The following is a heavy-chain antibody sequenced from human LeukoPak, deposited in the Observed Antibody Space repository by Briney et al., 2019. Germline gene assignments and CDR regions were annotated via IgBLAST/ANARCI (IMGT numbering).Heavy chain of an antibody. Sequence: SETLSLTCAVYGGSFSGYYWSWIRQPPGKGLEWIGEKNQIGTTNYNPSLKSRVTISVDMSKNQVSLNLTSVTAADTAVYYCARLTVTTTYSYYMGVWGEGTTVTVSS. V-gene: IGHV4-34*01. CDR1: GGSFSGYY. CDR3: ARLTVTTTYSYYMGV. J-gene: IGHJ6*03. CDR2: KNQIGTT. D-gene: IGHD4-17*01.